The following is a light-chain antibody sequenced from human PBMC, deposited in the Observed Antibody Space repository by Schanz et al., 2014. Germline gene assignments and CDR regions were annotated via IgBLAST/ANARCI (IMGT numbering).Light chain of an antibody. V-gene: IGLV2-14*01. CDR1: ASDVGGYNY. J-gene: IGLJ3*02. CDR3: SSYAGSNNLV. Sequence: QSVLTQPASVSGSPGQSITISCTGTASDVGGYNYVSWYQQYPGKAPKLLIYDVSHRPSGVSNRFSGSKSGNTASLTVSGLQAEDEAGYYCSSYAGSNNLVFGGGTKVTVL. CDR2: DVS.